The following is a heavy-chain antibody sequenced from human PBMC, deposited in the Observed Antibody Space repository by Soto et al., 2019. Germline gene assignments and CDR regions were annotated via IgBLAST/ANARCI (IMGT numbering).Heavy chain of an antibody. CDR2: ISYDGSNK. V-gene: IGHV3-30*18. CDR3: AKDQGVVLRYFDWLLQPLDY. D-gene: IGHD3-9*01. CDR1: GFTFSIYV. Sequence: GGSLRLSCAASGFTFSIYVMHCVRHAPCEVLXXVAVISYDGSNKYYADSVKGRFTISRDNSKNTLYLQMNSLRAEDTAVYYCAKDQGVVLRYFDWLLQPLDYWGQGTLVTVSS. J-gene: IGHJ4*02.